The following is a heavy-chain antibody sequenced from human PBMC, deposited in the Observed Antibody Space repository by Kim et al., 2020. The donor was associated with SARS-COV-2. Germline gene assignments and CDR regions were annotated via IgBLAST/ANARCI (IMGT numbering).Heavy chain of an antibody. Sequence: STPPLKGRVTISVNTSRNQFSLKLSSVPAADTAVYYCARGGYSYGYAFDYWGQGTLVTVSS. J-gene: IGHJ4*02. V-gene: IGHV4-4*09. D-gene: IGHD5-18*01. CDR3: ARGGYSYGYAFDY.